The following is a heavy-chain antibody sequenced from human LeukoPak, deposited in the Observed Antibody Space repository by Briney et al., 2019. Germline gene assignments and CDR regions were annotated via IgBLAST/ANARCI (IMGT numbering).Heavy chain of an antibody. Sequence: KLQGRVTMTTDTSTSTAYMELRSLRSDDTAVYYCARREWAARGIIDYWGQGTLVTVSS. CDR3: ARREWAARGIIDY. D-gene: IGHD6-6*01. J-gene: IGHJ4*02. V-gene: IGHV1-18*01.